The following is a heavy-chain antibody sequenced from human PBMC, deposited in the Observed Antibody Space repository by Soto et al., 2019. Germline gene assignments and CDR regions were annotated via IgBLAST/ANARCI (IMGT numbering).Heavy chain of an antibody. D-gene: IGHD1-26*01. Sequence: QVQLVESGGGVVQPGRSLRLSCAASGFTFSNYAMQWVRQAPGKGPEWVAVISSDGTKRYNTDSVRGRFTISRDNSQNTLYLEMNSLTAEDTAIYYCARDLLRGGTFDYWGRGTLVTVSS. CDR3: ARDLLRGGTFDY. CDR1: GFTFSNYA. CDR2: ISSDGTKR. V-gene: IGHV3-30*10. J-gene: IGHJ4*02.